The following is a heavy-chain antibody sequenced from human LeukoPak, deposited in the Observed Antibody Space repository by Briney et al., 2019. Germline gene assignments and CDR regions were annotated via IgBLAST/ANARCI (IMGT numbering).Heavy chain of an antibody. D-gene: IGHD3-10*01. CDR3: AREVLRHDY. J-gene: IGHJ4*02. V-gene: IGHV7-4-1*02. CDR2: IITDTGNP. CDR1: GYTLTQHS. Sequence: GASVKVSCKASGYTLTQHSMNWVRQAPGQGLEWMGWIITDTGNPTYAQGFTGRFVFSVDTSVSTAYLQISSLKAEDTAVYYCAREVLRHDYWGQGTLVTVSS.